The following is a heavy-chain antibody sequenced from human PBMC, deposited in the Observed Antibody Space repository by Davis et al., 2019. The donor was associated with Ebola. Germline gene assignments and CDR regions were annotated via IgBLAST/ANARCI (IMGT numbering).Heavy chain of an antibody. J-gene: IGHJ4*02. CDR1: GFTFNYYA. CDR2: IGGGGDDT. CDR3: TSPDY. Sequence: GESLKISCAASGFTFNYYAMSWVRQAPGKGLEWVSLIGGGGDDTYYPDSVKGRFTISRDNSKNMLFLQMNSLKTEDTAVYYCTSPDYWGQGTLVTVSS. V-gene: IGHV3-23*01.